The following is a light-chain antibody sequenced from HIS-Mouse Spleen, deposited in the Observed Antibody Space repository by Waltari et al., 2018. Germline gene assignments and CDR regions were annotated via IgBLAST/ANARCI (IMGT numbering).Light chain of an antibody. CDR1: SRDVGSYNL. CDR2: EGS. J-gene: IGLJ3*02. V-gene: IGLV2-23*01. Sequence: QSALTQPAYVSGSPGQSITISCTGTSRDVGSYNLVSWYQQHPGKAPKLMIYEGSKRPPGVSNRFSGSKSGNTASLTISGLQAEDEADYYCCSYAGSSTWVFGGGTKLTVL. CDR3: CSYAGSSTWV.